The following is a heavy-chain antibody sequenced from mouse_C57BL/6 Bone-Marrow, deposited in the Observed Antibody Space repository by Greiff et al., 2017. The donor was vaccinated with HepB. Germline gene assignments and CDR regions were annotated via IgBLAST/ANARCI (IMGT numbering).Heavy chain of an antibody. CDR2: IRSKSNNYAT. D-gene: IGHD1-1*01. V-gene: IGHV10-1*01. CDR3: VRGYYGSFAY. J-gene: IGHJ3*01. Sequence: EVHLVDSGGGLVQPKGSLKLSCAASGFSFNTYAMNWVRQAPGKGLEWVARIRSKSNNYATYYADSVKDRFTISRDDSESMLYLQMNNLKTEDTAMYYCVRGYYGSFAYWGQGTLVTVSA. CDR1: GFSFNTYA.